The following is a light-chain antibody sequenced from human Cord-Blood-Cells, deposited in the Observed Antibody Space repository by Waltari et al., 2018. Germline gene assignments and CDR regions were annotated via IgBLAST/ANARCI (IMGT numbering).Light chain of an antibody. CDR2: LGS. Sequence: DIVMTQTPLSLPVTPGEPASTSCTSSQSLLHSNGYNYLDWYLQKQGQSPQLLIYLGSNRASGVPDRFSGSGSGTDFTLKISRVEAEDVGVYYCMQALQTPLTFGGGTKVEIK. CDR1: QSLLHSNGYNY. CDR3: MQALQTPLT. V-gene: IGKV2-28*01. J-gene: IGKJ4*01.